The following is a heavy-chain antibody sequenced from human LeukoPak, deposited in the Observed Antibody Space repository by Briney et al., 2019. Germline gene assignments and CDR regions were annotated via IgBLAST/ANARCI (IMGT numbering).Heavy chain of an antibody. CDR2: IYPGDSDT. CDR3: VRRGGGYCRSTSCYAFGP. CDR1: GYSFTTYW. J-gene: IGHJ5*02. Sequence: HGESLKISCKVSGYSFTTYWIGWVRQMPGKGLEWMGIIYPGDSDTKYSPSFQGQVTISADKPISTAYLQWSSLKASDTAMYYCVRRGGGYCRSTSCYAFGPWGQGTLVTVSS. V-gene: IGHV5-51*01. D-gene: IGHD2-2*01.